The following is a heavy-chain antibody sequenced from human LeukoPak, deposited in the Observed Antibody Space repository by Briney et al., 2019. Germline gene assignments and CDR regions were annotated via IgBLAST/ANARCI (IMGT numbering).Heavy chain of an antibody. J-gene: IGHJ4*02. CDR2: ISGSGGST. D-gene: IGHD6-13*01. CDR1: GFTFSSYA. CDR3: AKLRYSSSWYRGFDY. V-gene: IGHV3-23*01. Sequence: GGSLRLSCAASGFTFSSYAMSWVRQAPGKGLEWVSAISGSGGSTYYADSVKGRFTISRDNSKNTPYLQMNSLRAEDTAVYYCAKLRYSSSWYRGFDYWGQGTLVTVSS.